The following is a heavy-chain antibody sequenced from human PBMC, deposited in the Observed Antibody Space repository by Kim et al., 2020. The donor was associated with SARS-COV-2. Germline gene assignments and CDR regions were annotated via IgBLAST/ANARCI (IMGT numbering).Heavy chain of an antibody. D-gene: IGHD3-9*01. CDR2: IYYSGST. J-gene: IGHJ5*02. CDR3: ARLLALRYFDWRRPSNHWFDP. Sequence: SETLSLTCTVSGGSISSYYWSWIRQPPGKGLEWIGYIYYSGSTNYNPSLKSRVTISVDTSKNQFSLKLSSVTAADTAVYYCARLLALRYFDWRRPSNHWFDPWGQGTRVTVSS. V-gene: IGHV4-59*08. CDR1: GGSISSYY.